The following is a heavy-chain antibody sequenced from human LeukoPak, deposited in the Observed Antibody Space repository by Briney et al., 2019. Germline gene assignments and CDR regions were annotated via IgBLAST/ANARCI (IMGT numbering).Heavy chain of an antibody. V-gene: IGHV1-2*02. J-gene: IGHJ3*02. CDR3: ARVGAGNKWGAIDI. D-gene: IGHD7-27*01. CDR1: GYPFTDYY. CDR2: INPKNGGT. Sequence: ASVKVSCKASGYPFTDYYMHWVRQAPGQGLEWMGWINPKNGGTNYAHKFQGRVTMTTDTSTSTAYMELRSLRSDDTAVYYCARVGAGNKWGAIDIWGQGTMVTVSS.